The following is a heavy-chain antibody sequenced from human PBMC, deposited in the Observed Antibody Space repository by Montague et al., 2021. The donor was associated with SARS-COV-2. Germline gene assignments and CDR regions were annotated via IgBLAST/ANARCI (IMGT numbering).Heavy chain of an antibody. V-gene: IGHV3-23*01. CDR1: GFTFSSYA. D-gene: IGHD3-10*01. CDR2: ISGSGGST. Sequence: SLRLSCAVSGFTFSSYAMSWVRQAPGKGLEWVSVISGSGGSTYYADSVKGRFTISRDNSKNTLYLQMNSLRAEDTAVYCCAKGLSSGSYYSSYFDYWGQGTLVTVSS. J-gene: IGHJ4*02. CDR3: AKGLSSGSYYSSYFDY.